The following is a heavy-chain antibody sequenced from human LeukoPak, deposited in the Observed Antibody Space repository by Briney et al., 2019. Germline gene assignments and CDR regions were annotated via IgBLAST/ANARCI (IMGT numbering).Heavy chain of an antibody. CDR2: IYWNDDK. J-gene: IGHJ4*02. V-gene: IGHV2-5*01. CDR1: GFSLSTGGVG. D-gene: IGHD4-17*01. Sequence: SGPALVKPTETLTLTCSFSGFSLSTGGVGVGWIRQPPGQALERLALIYWNDDKSYNPSLRSRLTITKDTSKNHVVLTMTNMDPVDTATYFCAFDPDYGRAFFDSWGQGALVTVSS. CDR3: AFDPDYGRAFFDS.